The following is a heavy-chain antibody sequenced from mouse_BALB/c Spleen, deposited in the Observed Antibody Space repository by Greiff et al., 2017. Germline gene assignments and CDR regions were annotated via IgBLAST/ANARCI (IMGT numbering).Heavy chain of an antibody. Sequence: LVEPGASVKISCKATGYTFSSYWIEWVKQRPGHGLEWIGEILPGSGSTNYNEKFKGKATFTADTSSNTAYMQLSSLTSEDSAVYYCARRVILTGFDYWGQGTTLTVSS. J-gene: IGHJ2*01. CDR1: GYTFSSYW. CDR2: ILPGSGST. CDR3: ARRVILTGFDY. V-gene: IGHV1-9*01. D-gene: IGHD4-1*01.